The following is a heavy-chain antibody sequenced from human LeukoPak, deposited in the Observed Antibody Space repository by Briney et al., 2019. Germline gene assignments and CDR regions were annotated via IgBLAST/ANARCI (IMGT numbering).Heavy chain of an antibody. CDR3: ASSYYDILTGYYRPGLFDY. V-gene: IGHV3-21*01. D-gene: IGHD3-9*01. CDR1: GFTFSSYS. CDR2: ISSSSSYI. Sequence: SGGSLRLSCAASGFTFSSYSMNWVRQAPGKGLEWVSSISSSSSYIYYADSVKGRFTISRDNAKNSPYLQMNSLRAEDTAVYYCASSYYDILTGYYRPGLFDYWGQGTLVTVSS. J-gene: IGHJ4*02.